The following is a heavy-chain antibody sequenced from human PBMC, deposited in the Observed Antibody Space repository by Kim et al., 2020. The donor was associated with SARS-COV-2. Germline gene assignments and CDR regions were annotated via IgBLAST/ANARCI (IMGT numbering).Heavy chain of an antibody. CDR3: AREGDYVDY. V-gene: IGHV7-4-1*02. Sequence: GTPTYAQGFTGRFVFSLDTSVSTAYLQISSLKAEDTAVYYCAREGDYVDYWGQGTLVTVSS. J-gene: IGHJ4*02. CDR2: GTP.